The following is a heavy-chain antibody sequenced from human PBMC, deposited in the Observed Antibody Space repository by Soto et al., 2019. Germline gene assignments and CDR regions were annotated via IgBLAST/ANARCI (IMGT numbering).Heavy chain of an antibody. CDR2: ISYDGTNK. D-gene: IGHD5-12*01. V-gene: IGHV3-30*18. CDR3: AKGGYSGYDYYYAMDV. CDR1: GFTFSSYA. J-gene: IGHJ6*02. Sequence: QVQLVESGGGVVQPGRSLRLSCAASGFTFSSYAMNWVRQAPGKGLEWMTLISYDGTNKYYADSVKGRFTISRDSSKNTLYLQMNSLRAEDTAVYYCAKGGYSGYDYYYAMDVWGQGTTVTVSS.